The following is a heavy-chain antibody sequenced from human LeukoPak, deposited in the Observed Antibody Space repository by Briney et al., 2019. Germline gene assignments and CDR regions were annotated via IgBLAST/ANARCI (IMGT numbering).Heavy chain of an antibody. J-gene: IGHJ3*02. CDR1: GCTFTGYY. CDR3: ARDPRLTGDAFDI. CDR2: INPNSGGT. D-gene: IGHD7-27*01. V-gene: IGHV1-2*02. Sequence: ASVKVSCKASGCTFTGYYMHWVRQAPGQGLEWMGWINPNSGGTNYAQKFQGRVTMTRDTSISTAYMELSRLRSDDTAVYYCARDPRLTGDAFDIWGQGTMVTVSS.